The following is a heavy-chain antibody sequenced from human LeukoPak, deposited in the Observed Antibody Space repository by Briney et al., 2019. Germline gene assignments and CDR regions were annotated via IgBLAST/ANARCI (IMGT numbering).Heavy chain of an antibody. V-gene: IGHV1-18*01. D-gene: IGHD5-12*01. Sequence: ASVKVSCKASGYTFTSYGISWVRQAPGQGLEWMGWISAYNGNTNYAQKLQGRVTMTTDTSTSTAYMELRSLGSDDTAVYYCARDSTGYSGYTSAGYWGQGTLVTVSS. CDR1: GYTFTSYG. CDR2: ISAYNGNT. J-gene: IGHJ4*02. CDR3: ARDSTGYSGYTSAGY.